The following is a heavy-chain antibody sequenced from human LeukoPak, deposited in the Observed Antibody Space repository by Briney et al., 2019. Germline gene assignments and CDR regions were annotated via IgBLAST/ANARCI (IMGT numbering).Heavy chain of an antibody. CDR1: GGSFSGYY. V-gene: IGHV4-34*01. CDR2: VNHSGTA. Sequence: TSETLSLTCAVHGGSFSGYYWSWIRQPPGQGLEWIGEVNHSGTARYNPSLESRVTISVDTSKSQSSLNVYFVTAADTAVYYCASLNPFSGRRNAFDIWGQGAMVTVS. D-gene: IGHD1-14*01. J-gene: IGHJ3*02. CDR3: ASLNPFSGRRNAFDI.